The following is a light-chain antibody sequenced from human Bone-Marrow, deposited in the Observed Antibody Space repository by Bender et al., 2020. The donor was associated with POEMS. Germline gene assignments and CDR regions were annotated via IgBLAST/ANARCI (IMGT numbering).Light chain of an antibody. V-gene: IGLV2-8*01. CDR3: SSYDATTTLFL. Sequence: QSALAQPPSASGSPGQSVTISCTGGSSDVGGYDYVSWYQQHPGKAPKLIIYEVTNRPSGVPDRFSGSKSGNTASLTVSGLRAEDEADYYCSSYDATTTLFLFGSGTKVSVL. J-gene: IGLJ1*01. CDR1: SSDVGGYDY. CDR2: EVT.